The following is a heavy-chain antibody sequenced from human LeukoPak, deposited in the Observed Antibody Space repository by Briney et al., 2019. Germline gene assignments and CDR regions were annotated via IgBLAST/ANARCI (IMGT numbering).Heavy chain of an antibody. J-gene: IGHJ4*02. CDR3: ARAPSESYYDFWSGYLPPNLDY. CDR1: GFTFSSYA. CDR2: ISYDGSNK. Sequence: GGSLRLSRAASGFTFSSYAMHWVRQAPGKGLEWVAVISYDGSNKYYADSVKGRFTISRDNSKNTLYLQMNSLRAEDTAVYYCARAPSESYYDFWSGYLPPNLDYWGQGTLVTVSS. V-gene: IGHV3-30-3*01. D-gene: IGHD3-3*01.